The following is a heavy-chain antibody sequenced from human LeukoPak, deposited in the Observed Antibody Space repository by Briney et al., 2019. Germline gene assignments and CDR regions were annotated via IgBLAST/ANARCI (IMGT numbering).Heavy chain of an antibody. CDR1: EFTFSTYW. CDR3: TRDQGTTVTSYSFDI. J-gene: IGHJ3*02. D-gene: IGHD4-17*01. CDR2: IKQDGTEK. V-gene: IGHV3-7*01. Sequence: GGSLRLSCAAPEFTFSTYWMTWVRQAPGKGLEWVANIKQDGTEKYYVDPVKGRFTISRDNAKNSLYLQMNSLRAEDTAVYYCTRDQGTTVTSYSFDIWGQGTMVTVSS.